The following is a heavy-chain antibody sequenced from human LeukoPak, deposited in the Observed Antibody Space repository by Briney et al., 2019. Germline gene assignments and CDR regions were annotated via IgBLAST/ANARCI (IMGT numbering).Heavy chain of an antibody. D-gene: IGHD6-19*01. Sequence: TGGSLRLSCAASGFTFSSYAMHWVRQAPGKGLEWVAVISYDGSNKYYADSVKGRFTISRDNSKNTLYLQMNSLRAEDTAVYYCAKDESIAVAGSFDYWGQGTLVTVSS. J-gene: IGHJ4*02. CDR2: ISYDGSNK. CDR1: GFTFSSYA. CDR3: AKDESIAVAGSFDY. V-gene: IGHV3-30-3*01.